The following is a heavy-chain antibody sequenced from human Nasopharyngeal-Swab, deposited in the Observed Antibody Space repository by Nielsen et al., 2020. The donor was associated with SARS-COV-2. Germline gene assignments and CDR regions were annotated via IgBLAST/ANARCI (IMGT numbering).Heavy chain of an antibody. D-gene: IGHD3-22*01. CDR3: TRHYEYYDSSGYYYEGIDY. J-gene: IGHJ4*02. CDR2: IRSKANSYAT. Sequence: GASLKISCAASGFTFSGSAMHWVRQASGKGLEWVGRIRSKANSYATAYAASVKGRFTISRDDSKNTAYLQMNSLKTEDTAVYYCTRHYEYYDSSGYYYEGIDYWGQGTLVTVSS. V-gene: IGHV3-73*01. CDR1: GFTFSGSA.